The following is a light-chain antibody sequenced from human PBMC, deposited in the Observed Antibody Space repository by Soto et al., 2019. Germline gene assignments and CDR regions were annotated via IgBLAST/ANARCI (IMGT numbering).Light chain of an antibody. V-gene: IGKV1-5*01. J-gene: IGKJ1*01. CDR3: QQYNSYSRT. Sequence: DIQMTQSPSTLSASVGDRVTITCRASQSISSWLAWYQQKPGKAPKLLIYDASSLESGVPSRFSGSGSGTEFTLTIRSLQAEDFATYYCQQYNSYSRTFGQGTKVDIK. CDR2: DAS. CDR1: QSISSW.